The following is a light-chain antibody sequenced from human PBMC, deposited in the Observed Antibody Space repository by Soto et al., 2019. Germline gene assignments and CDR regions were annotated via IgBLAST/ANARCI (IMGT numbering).Light chain of an antibody. CDR3: LQDYNYPRT. V-gene: IGKV1-6*01. J-gene: IGKJ1*01. Sequence: AIQMTQSPSSLSASVGDRVTITCRASQGIRNDLNWYQQKPGKAPKLLIYAASSLQSGVPSKFSGSGSGTDFTLTISSLQPEDFATYYCLQDYNYPRTFRQGTKVEIK. CDR2: AAS. CDR1: QGIRND.